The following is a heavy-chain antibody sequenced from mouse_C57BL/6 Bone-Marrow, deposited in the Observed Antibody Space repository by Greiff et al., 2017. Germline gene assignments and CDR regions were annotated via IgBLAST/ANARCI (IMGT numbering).Heavy chain of an antibody. CDR1: GYTFTSYG. D-gene: IGHD1-1*01. CDR3: AESYGRGWYFDV. CDR2: IYPRSGNT. Sequence: QVQLQQSGAELARPGASVKLSCKASGYTFTSYGISWVKQRTGQGLEWIGEIYPRSGNTYYNEKFKGKATLTADKSSSTAYMELRSLTSDDSAVYFCAESYGRGWYFDVWGTGTTVTVSS. V-gene: IGHV1-81*01. J-gene: IGHJ1*03.